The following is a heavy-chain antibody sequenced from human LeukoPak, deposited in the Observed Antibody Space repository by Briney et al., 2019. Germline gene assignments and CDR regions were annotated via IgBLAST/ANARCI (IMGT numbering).Heavy chain of an antibody. CDR2: ISSSSSYI. Sequence: GGSLRLSCAASGFTFSSYTMNWVRQAPGKGLEWVSSISSSSSYIYYADSVKGRFTFSRDNSKNTLYLQMNSLRAEDTAVYYCAKEEGYYYDGGGYYVEYFQHWGQGTLVTVSS. V-gene: IGHV3-21*04. J-gene: IGHJ1*01. D-gene: IGHD3-22*01. CDR1: GFTFSSYT. CDR3: AKEEGYYYDGGGYYVEYFQH.